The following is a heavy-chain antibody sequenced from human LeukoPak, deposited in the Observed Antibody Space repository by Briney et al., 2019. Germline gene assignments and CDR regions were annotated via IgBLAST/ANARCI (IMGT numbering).Heavy chain of an antibody. J-gene: IGHJ5*02. D-gene: IGHD3-16*02. CDR2: IYYSGSS. CDR1: GGYISSYY. CDR3: ARRPEGDYVWGSYRPNWFDP. Sequence: SETLSLTCTVSGGYISSYYWSWIRQPPGKGLEWIGYIYYSGSSNYNPSLKSRVTISVDTSKNQFSLKLSSVTAADTAVYYCARRPEGDYVWGSYRPNWFDPWGQGTLVTVSS. V-gene: IGHV4-59*08.